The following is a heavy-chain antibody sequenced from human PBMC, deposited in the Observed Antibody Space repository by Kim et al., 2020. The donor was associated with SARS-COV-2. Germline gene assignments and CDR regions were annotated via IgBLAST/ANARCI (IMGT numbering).Heavy chain of an antibody. CDR3: ARDSEPYSSSWYWFDP. V-gene: IGHV3-33*01. D-gene: IGHD6-13*01. J-gene: IGHJ5*02. Sequence: GGSLRLSCAASGFTFSSYGMHWVRQAPGKGLEWVAVIWYDGSNKYYADSVKGRFTISRDNSKNTLYLQMNSLRAEDTAVYYCARDSEPYSSSWYWFDPWGQGSLVTVSS. CDR1: GFTFSSYG. CDR2: IWYDGSNK.